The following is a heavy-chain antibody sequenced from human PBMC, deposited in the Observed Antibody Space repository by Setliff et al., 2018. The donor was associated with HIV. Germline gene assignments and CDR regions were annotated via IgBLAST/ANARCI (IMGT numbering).Heavy chain of an antibody. CDR3: ARVVPDSSGYWSLVGGYYFDY. J-gene: IGHJ4*02. CDR2: IYYSGST. V-gene: IGHV4-30-4*08. Sequence: WARQAPGKGLEWIGYIYYSGSTYYNPSLKSRVTISVDTSKNQFSLKLSSVTAADTAVYYCARVVPDSSGYWSLVGGYYFDYWGQGTLVTVSS. D-gene: IGHD3-22*01.